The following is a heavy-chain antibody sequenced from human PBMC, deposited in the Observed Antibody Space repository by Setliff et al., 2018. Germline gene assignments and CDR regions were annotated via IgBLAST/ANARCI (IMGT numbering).Heavy chain of an antibody. Sequence: SGPTLVNPTETLTLTCTFSGFSLSTNTVGVGWIRQPPGKALELLAVIFWDDDKRYSPSLQHRLTINKDTSKNQVVLTMANVDPVDTATYYCAHFTVGYDISGYLFSWGQGTLVT. CDR2: IFWDDDK. CDR1: GFSLSTNTVG. D-gene: IGHD3-22*01. CDR3: AHFTVGYDISGYLFS. J-gene: IGHJ5*02. V-gene: IGHV2-5*02.